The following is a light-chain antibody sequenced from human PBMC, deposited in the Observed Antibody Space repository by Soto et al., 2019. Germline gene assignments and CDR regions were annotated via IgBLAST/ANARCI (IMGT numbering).Light chain of an antibody. CDR2: EVS. CDR1: SSDVGGYNY. Sequence: ALTQPASVSGSPGQSITISCTGTSSDVGGYNYVSWSQHHPGKAPQLIIFEVSNQPSGVSNRFSGSKSGNTASLTISGLQAEDEADYYCSSYRSSSTYVFGTGT. CDR3: SSYRSSSTYV. J-gene: IGLJ1*01. V-gene: IGLV2-14*01.